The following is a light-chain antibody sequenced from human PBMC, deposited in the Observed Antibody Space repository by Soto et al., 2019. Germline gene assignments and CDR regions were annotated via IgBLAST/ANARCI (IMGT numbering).Light chain of an antibody. J-gene: IGLJ1*01. CDR1: SSDVGGYKY. Sequence: QSALTQPPSVSGSPGQSVTISCTGTSSDVGGYKYVSWYQQHPGKAPKFMIYDVSKRPPGVPDRFFGSKSGNTASLTISGLQAEDEADYYCCSYAGSYTYVFGTGTKLTVL. V-gene: IGLV2-11*01. CDR3: CSYAGSYTYV. CDR2: DVS.